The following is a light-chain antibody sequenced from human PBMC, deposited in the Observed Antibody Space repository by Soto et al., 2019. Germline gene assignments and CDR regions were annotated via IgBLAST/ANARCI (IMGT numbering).Light chain of an antibody. J-gene: IGLJ2*01. V-gene: IGLV2-8*01. CDR1: SSDVGGYNY. CDR2: EVS. Sequence: QSALTQPPSASGSPGQSVTISCTGTSSDVGGYNYVSWYQQHPGKAPKLMIYEVSKRPSGVPDRFSGSKSGNTASLPVSGLQAADEADYYCSSYAGSNIILGGGNQVTVL. CDR3: SSYAGSNII.